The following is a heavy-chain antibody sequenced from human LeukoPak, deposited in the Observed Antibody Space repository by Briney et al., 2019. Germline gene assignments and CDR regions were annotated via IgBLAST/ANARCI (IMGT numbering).Heavy chain of an antibody. D-gene: IGHD6-19*01. CDR2: ISSSSSYI. Sequence: GGSLRLSCAASGFTFDDYTMHWVRQAPGKGLEWVSSISSSSSYIYYADSVKGRFTISRDNAKNSLYLQMNSLRAEDTAVYYCARAAVAGTLFDYWGQGTLVTVSS. V-gene: IGHV3-21*01. CDR1: GFTFDDYT. J-gene: IGHJ4*02. CDR3: ARAAVAGTLFDY.